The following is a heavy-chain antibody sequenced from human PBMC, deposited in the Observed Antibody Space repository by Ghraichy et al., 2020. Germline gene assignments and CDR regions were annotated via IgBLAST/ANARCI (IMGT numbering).Heavy chain of an antibody. CDR2: IYHSGST. CDR1: GGSISSSNW. D-gene: IGHD2-15*01. J-gene: IGHJ1*01. Sequence: SETLSLTCAVSGGSISSSNWWSWVRQPPGKGLEWIGEIYHSGSTNYNPSLKSRVTISVDKSKNQFSLKLSSVTAADTAVYYCARIYCSGGSCYSKVVRKKYFQHWGQGTLVTVSS. V-gene: IGHV4-4*02. CDR3: ARIYCSGGSCYSKVVRKKYFQH.